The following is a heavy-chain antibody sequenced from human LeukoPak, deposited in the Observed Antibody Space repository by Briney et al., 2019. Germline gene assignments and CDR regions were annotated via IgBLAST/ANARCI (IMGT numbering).Heavy chain of an antibody. CDR1: GYTFTSYD. J-gene: IGHJ6*02. CDR2: MNPNSGNT. CDR3: AHFYGSGSYFYYGMDV. V-gene: IGHV1-8*01. D-gene: IGHD3-10*01. Sequence: ASVKVSCKASGYTFTSYDINWVRQATGQGLEWMGWMNPNSGNTGYAQKFQGRVTMTRNTSISTAYMELSSLRSEDTAVYYCAHFYGSGSYFYYGMDVWGQGTTVTVSS.